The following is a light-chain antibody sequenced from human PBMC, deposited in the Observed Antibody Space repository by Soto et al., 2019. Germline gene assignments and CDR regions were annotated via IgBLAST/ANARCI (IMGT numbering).Light chain of an antibody. CDR3: EQYGSSPRT. J-gene: IGKJ1*01. CDR2: GAS. CDR1: QSVRSSY. V-gene: IGKV3-20*01. Sequence: EVVLTQSPFTLSLSPGERATLACRASQSVRSSYLAWYQQKPGQAPRLLIYGASSRATGIPDRFSGNGSGTDFTLTISRLEPEDSAVYYCEQYGSSPRTFGQGTKVDIK.